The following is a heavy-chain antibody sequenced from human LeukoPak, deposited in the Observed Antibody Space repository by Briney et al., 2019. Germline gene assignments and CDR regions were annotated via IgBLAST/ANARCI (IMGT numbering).Heavy chain of an antibody. J-gene: IGHJ5*02. Sequence: ASVKVSCKASGYTFTSYGISWVRQAPGQGLEWMGWVSAYNGNTNYAQKLQGRVTMTTDTSTSTAYMELRSLRSDDTAVYYCARDLLSAVRGVYWFDPWGQGTLVTVSP. CDR2: VSAYNGNT. CDR1: GYTFTSYG. V-gene: IGHV1-18*01. CDR3: ARDLLSAVRGVYWFDP. D-gene: IGHD3-10*01.